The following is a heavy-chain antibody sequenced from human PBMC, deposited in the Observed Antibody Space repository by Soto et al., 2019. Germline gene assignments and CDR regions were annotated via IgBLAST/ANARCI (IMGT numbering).Heavy chain of an antibody. CDR3: ARDNTIFGVVRKNWFDP. J-gene: IGHJ5*02. Sequence: QVQLQQWGAGLLKPSETLSLTCAVYGGSFSGYYWSWIRQPPGKGLEWIGEINHSGSTNYNPSLKSRVTRSVDTSKNQFSRKLGSVTAADTAVYYCARDNTIFGVVRKNWFDPWGQGTLVTVSS. V-gene: IGHV4-34*01. D-gene: IGHD3-3*01. CDR2: INHSGST. CDR1: GGSFSGYY.